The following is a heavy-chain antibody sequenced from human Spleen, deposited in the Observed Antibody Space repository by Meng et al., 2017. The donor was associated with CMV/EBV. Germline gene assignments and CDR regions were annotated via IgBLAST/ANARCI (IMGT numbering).Heavy chain of an antibody. CDR1: GFTVSSNY. Sequence: EVQLGESGGGLIQPGGSLRLSCAASGFTVSSNYMSWVRQAPGKGLEWVSVIYSGGSTYYADSVKGRFTISRDNSKNTLYLQMNSLRAEDTAVYYCARGIQLWYFSLDYWGQGTLVTVSS. D-gene: IGHD5-18*01. CDR3: ARGIQLWYFSLDY. J-gene: IGHJ4*02. CDR2: IYSGGST. V-gene: IGHV3-53*01.